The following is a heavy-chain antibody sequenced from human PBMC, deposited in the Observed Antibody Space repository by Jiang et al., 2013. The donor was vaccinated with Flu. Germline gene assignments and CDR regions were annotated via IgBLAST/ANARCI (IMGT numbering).Heavy chain of an antibody. CDR2: IDPSDSYT. J-gene: IGHJ5*02. D-gene: IGHD3/OR15-3a*01. Sequence: GAEVKKPGESLRISCKGSGYSFTNYWIIWVRQTSGKGLEWMGRIDPSDSYTNYSPSFQGLVTISADKSISTAYLQWGGLRASDTAMYYCARHPRTGAGWVDRWGQGTLVTVSS. CDR3: ARHPRTGAGWVDR. CDR1: GYSFTNYW. V-gene: IGHV5-10-1*01.